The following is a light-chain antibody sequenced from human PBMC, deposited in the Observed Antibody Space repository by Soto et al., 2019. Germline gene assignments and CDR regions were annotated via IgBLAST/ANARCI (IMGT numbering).Light chain of an antibody. J-gene: IGLJ1*01. Sequence: QSALTQPASVSGSPGQSITISCTGTGSDVGGYNYVSWYQQHPGKAPKLMIFEVSNRPSGVSNRFSGSKSGNTASLTISGLQTEDEADYYCTSYTSSFTHLFGTGTKLTVL. CDR1: GSDVGGYNY. CDR3: TSYTSSFTHL. V-gene: IGLV2-14*01. CDR2: EVS.